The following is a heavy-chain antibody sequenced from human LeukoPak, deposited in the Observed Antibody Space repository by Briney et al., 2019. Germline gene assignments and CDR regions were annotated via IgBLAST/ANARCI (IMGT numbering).Heavy chain of an antibody. D-gene: IGHD4-17*01. J-gene: IGHJ3*02. CDR2: ITGSGGTT. V-gene: IGHV3-23*01. Sequence: GGSLRLSCATSEFTFSNYAMSWVRQAPGKGLEWVSSITGSGGTTQYADSVQGRFAISRDNSKNTMYLQMNSLRAEDTAVYFCARDPNGDYIGSFDMWGRGTMVTVSS. CDR3: ARDPNGDYIGSFDM. CDR1: EFTFSNYA.